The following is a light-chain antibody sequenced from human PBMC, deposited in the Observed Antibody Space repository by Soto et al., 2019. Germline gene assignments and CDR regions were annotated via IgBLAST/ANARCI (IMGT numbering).Light chain of an antibody. CDR2: DAS. V-gene: IGKV3-11*01. Sequence: EIVLTQSPATLSLSPGERATLSCRASQSVSIYLAWYQQKPGQAPRLLIYDASNRATGIPARFSGSGSGTDFTLTISSLEPEDFAVYYCQQRSNWPLTLGPGTKVDIK. CDR3: QQRSNWPLT. J-gene: IGKJ3*01. CDR1: QSVSIY.